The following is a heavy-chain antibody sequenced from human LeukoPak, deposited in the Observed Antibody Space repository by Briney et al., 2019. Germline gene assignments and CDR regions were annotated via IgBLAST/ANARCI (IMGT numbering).Heavy chain of an antibody. CDR2: IYYRSKWYI. D-gene: IGHD3-10*02. CDR3: AELGITMIGGV. Sequence: SQTLSLTCAISGDSVSSKSAGWSWIRQSPSRGLEWLGRIYYRSKWYIDYAVSVTSRISINPDTSKNQFSLQLNSVTPEDTAVYYCAELGITMIGGVWGKGTTVTISS. V-gene: IGHV6-1*01. J-gene: IGHJ6*04. CDR1: GDSVSSKSAG.